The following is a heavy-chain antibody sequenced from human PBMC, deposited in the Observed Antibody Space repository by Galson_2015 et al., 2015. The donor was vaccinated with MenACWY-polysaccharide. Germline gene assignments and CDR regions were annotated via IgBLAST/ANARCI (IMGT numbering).Heavy chain of an antibody. J-gene: IGHJ4*02. Sequence: SLRLSCAASGFTFSSYSMNWIRQAPGKGLEWVSYISGSSSPIYYADSVKGRFTISRDNAKNSLYLQMNSLRDEDTAVYYCARVQGGYSNDWHHPYYFDYWGQGPLVTVSS. D-gene: IGHD6-13*01. V-gene: IGHV3-48*02. CDR2: ISGSSSPI. CDR3: ARVQGGYSNDWHHPYYFDY. CDR1: GFTFSSYS.